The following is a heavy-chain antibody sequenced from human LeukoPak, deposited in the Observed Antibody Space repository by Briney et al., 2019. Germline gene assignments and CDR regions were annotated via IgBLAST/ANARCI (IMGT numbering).Heavy chain of an antibody. Sequence: ASVKVSCKASGYTFTSYAMNWVRQAPGQGLEWMGWINTNTGNPTYAQGFTGRFVFSLDTSVSTAYLQISSLKAEDTAVYYCARHDPYYDFWGGYYTGSTPFDYWGQGTLVTVSS. D-gene: IGHD3-3*01. CDR1: GYTFTSYA. V-gene: IGHV7-4-1*02. J-gene: IGHJ4*02. CDR3: ARHDPYYDFWGGYYTGSTPFDY. CDR2: INTNTGNP.